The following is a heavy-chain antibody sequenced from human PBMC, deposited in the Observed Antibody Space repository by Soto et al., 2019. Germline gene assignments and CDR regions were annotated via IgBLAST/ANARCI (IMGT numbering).Heavy chain of an antibody. J-gene: IGHJ6*02. CDR1: GFSLTSGVVG. D-gene: IGHD1-1*01. CDR2: IYWNDEQ. V-gene: IGHV2-5*01. CDR3: AHRLPGPSGYDV. Sequence: QITLKESGPTLVKPTQTLTLTCTFSGFSLTSGVVGVGWIRQPPGEALEWLALIYWNDEQYYNPSLRNRLPITRDTSKNQVVLTMTNMDPGDTATYYCAHRLPGPSGYDVWGQGTKVPVSS.